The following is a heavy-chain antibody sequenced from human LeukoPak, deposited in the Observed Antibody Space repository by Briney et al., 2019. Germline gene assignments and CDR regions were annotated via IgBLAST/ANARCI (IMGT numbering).Heavy chain of an antibody. J-gene: IGHJ4*02. D-gene: IGHD6-19*01. CDR2: ISSSSSTT. CDR3: AKVGIAVAYYFDY. Sequence: GGSLRLSCAASGFAFSSYSMNWVRQAPGKGLEWISYISSSSSTTYYADSVKGRFTISRDNSKNTLYLQMNSLRAEDTAVYYCAKVGIAVAYYFDYWGQGTLVTVSS. CDR1: GFAFSSYS. V-gene: IGHV3-48*01.